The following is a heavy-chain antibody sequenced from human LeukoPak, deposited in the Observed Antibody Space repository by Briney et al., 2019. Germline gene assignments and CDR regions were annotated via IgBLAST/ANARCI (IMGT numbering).Heavy chain of an antibody. CDR2: ISWNSGSI. V-gene: IGHV3-9*01. CDR3: AKDMASSSSMPAD. CDR1: GGSINSYY. J-gene: IGHJ4*02. Sequence: TLSLTCTVSGGSINSYYWSWIRQPPGKGLEWVSGISWNSGSIGCADSVKGRFTISRDNAKNSLYLQMNSLRAEDTALYYCAKDMASSSSMPADWGQGTLVTVSS. D-gene: IGHD6-13*01.